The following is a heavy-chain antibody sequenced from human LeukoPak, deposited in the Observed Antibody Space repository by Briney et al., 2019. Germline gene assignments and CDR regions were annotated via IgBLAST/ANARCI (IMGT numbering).Heavy chain of an antibody. Sequence: GRSLRLSCAASGFTFDDYAMHWVRQAPGKGLEWVSAISGSGGSTYYADSVKGRFTISRDNSKNTLYLQMNSLRAEDTAVYYCAKDRAMVSDWGQGTLVTVSS. CDR3: AKDRAMVSD. J-gene: IGHJ4*02. D-gene: IGHD5-18*01. CDR2: ISGSGGST. CDR1: GFTFDDYA. V-gene: IGHV3-23*01.